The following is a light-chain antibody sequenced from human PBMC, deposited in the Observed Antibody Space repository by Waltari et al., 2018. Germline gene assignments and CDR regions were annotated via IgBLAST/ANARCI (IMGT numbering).Light chain of an antibody. Sequence: SYELTQPPSVSVSPGQTAWITCSGAALPNNFAYWYQQKSGQAPVLVIYEDTKHPSGIPERFSGSSSGTMATLSISGAQVEDAGDYYCYSADSSGQYVFGTGTKVAV. CDR3: YSADSSGQYV. CDR1: ALPNNF. CDR2: EDT. J-gene: IGLJ1*01. V-gene: IGLV3-10*01.